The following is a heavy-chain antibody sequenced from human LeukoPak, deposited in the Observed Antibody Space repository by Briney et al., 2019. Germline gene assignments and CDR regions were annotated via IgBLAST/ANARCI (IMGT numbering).Heavy chain of an antibody. CDR3: ARTLGVAGSLPPVYYFDY. CDR2: IYSGGST. J-gene: IGHJ4*02. CDR1: GFTVSINY. D-gene: IGHD6-19*01. V-gene: IGHV3-66*01. Sequence: GGSLRLSCAASGFTVSINYTSWVRQAPGKGLEWVSVIYSGGSTYYADSVKGRFTISRDNSKNTLYLQMNSLRAEDTAVYYCARTLGVAGSLPPVYYFDYWGQGTLVTVSS.